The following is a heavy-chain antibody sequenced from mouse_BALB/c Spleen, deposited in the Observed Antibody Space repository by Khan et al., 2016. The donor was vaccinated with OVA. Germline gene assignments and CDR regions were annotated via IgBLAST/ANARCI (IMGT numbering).Heavy chain of an antibody. J-gene: IGHJ1*01. CDR1: GYTFTNYG. CDR2: INTYTGEP. V-gene: IGHV9-3-1*01. Sequence: QIQLVQSGPELKKPGETVKISCKASGYTFTNYGMNWVKQAPGKGLKWMGWINTYTGEPTYAADFKGRFAFSLETSASTAYLQINNLKNEDTAKYFCARMKPYWYFDRWGAGTTVTVSS. CDR3: ARMKPYWYFDR.